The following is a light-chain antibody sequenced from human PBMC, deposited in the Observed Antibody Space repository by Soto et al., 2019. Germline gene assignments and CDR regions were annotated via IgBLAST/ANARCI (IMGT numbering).Light chain of an antibody. CDR3: SSYTTRSTYV. CDR1: SSDVGRFNF. Sequence: QSVLTQPASVSGSPGQSITMSCTGTSSDVGRFNFVSWFQQHPGKAPKLLIYEVTKRPSGVSNRFSGSKSGGTASLTISGLQTEDEADYYCSSYTTRSTYVFGTGTKVTVL. CDR2: EVT. V-gene: IGLV2-14*01. J-gene: IGLJ1*01.